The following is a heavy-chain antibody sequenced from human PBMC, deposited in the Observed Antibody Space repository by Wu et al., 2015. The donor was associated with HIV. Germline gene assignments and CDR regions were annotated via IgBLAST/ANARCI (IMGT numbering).Heavy chain of an antibody. D-gene: IGHD1-26*01. CDR2: INPNSGGS. CDR1: GYNFIGNY. J-gene: IGHJ1*01. Sequence: QVQLMQSGAEVKKPGASVKVSCKTSGYNFIGNYIHWVRQAPGQGLEWMGWINPNSGGSRSPQKFQGRVSMTRDTSVNTVYLELTRLQFDDTAIYYCTKDYGIVGSTLPEYFQHWGQGTWSPSP. CDR3: TKDYGIVGSTLPEYFQH. V-gene: IGHV1-2*02.